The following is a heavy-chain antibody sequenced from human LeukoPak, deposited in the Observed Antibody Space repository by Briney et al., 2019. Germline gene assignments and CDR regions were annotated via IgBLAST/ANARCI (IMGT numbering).Heavy chain of an antibody. CDR2: ISGSGGST. Sequence: GGSLRLSCAASGFTFSSYAMSWVRQAPGKGLEWVSAISGSGGSTYYADSVKGRFTISRDNSKNTLYLQMNSLRAEDTAVYCCAKVGGSSGWYKYYFDYWGQGTLVTVSS. CDR1: GFTFSSYA. V-gene: IGHV3-23*01. D-gene: IGHD6-19*01. J-gene: IGHJ4*02. CDR3: AKVGGSSGWYKYYFDY.